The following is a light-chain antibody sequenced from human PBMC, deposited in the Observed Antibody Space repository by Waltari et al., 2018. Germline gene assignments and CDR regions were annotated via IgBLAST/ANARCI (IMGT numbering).Light chain of an antibody. CDR2: LGS. CDR1: ESLLKRNGYNN. J-gene: IGKJ4*01. Sequence: EIVMTQSPFSLPVTPGEPASISCRSSESLLKRNGYNNLDWYLQKPGQSPQLLIFLGSNRAAGVPHRFSGSGSGTDFTLKISRVEAEDVGIYYCMQALQIPLTFGGGTKVEIK. CDR3: MQALQIPLT. V-gene: IGKV2-28*01.